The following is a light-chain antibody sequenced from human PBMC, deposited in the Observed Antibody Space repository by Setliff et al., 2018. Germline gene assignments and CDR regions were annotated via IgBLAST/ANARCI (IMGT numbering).Light chain of an antibody. J-gene: IGLJ1*01. CDR3: SSYKNTNKNV. V-gene: IGLV2-14*01. CDR1: SSDVGGYDY. Sequence: QSALTQPAAVSRSPGQSITTSCTGTSSDVGGYDYVSWYQQHPGKAPKLIIYDVTKRPSGVSSRFSGSKSGNTASLTISGLQAEDEADYFCSSYKNTNKNVFGTGTKVTVL. CDR2: DVT.